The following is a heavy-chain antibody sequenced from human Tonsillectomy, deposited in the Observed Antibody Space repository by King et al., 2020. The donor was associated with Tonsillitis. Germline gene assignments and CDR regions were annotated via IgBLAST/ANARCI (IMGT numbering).Heavy chain of an antibody. D-gene: IGHD6-13*01. J-gene: IGHJ4*02. CDR1: GFTFSSYA. CDR3: ARVIAVAGTAFDH. CDR2: ISYDGSNK. V-gene: IGHV3-30*04. Sequence: VQLVESGGGVVQPGRSLRLSCAASGFTFSSYAMHWVRQAPGKGLEWVAVISYDGSNKYYADSVKGRFTISRDNSKNTLYLQMNSLRAEDTAVYYCARVIAVAGTAFDHWGKGTLVTVSS.